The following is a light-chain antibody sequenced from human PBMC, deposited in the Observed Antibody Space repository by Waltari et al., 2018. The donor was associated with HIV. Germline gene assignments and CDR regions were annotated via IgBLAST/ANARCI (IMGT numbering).Light chain of an antibody. CDR2: GNS. CDR1: SSNIGAGYD. V-gene: IGLV1-40*01. Sequence: QSVLTQPPSVSGAPGQRVTISCTGSSSNIGAGYDVHWYQQLPGTAPKLLSYGNSGRPAGVPYRFSGPKSGTSASLAFTWLQAEDEADYFCQSDDSSLSGVIFGGGTKLTVL. J-gene: IGLJ2*01. CDR3: QSDDSSLSGVI.